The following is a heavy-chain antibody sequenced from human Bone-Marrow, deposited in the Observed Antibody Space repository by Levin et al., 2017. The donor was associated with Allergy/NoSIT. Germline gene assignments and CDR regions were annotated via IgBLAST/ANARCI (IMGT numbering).Heavy chain of an antibody. V-gene: IGHV3-23*01. CDR2: ITDSGVT. D-gene: IGHD3-9*01. J-gene: IGHJ4*02. Sequence: GESLKISCAASDFSFATYAMSWVRQAPGKGLEWVSSITDSGVTYYAESVKGRFTISRDNSKATVSLQMHSLQAEETAIYYCAKGLSVTGYLVSPFGSWGQGTLVTVSS. CDR1: DFSFATYA. CDR3: AKGLSVTGYLVSPFGS.